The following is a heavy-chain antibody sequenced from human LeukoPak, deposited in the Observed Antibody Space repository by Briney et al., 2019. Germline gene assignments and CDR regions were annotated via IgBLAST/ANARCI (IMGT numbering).Heavy chain of an antibody. D-gene: IGHD6-19*01. J-gene: IGHJ5*02. Sequence: ASVKVSCKASGYTFTSYYIYWVRQAPGQWLEWMGVINPSGGSTNYAQKFQGRVTMTRDTSTSTVYMELSSLRSEDTAVYYCARRIAVAGTLWFDPWGQGTLVTVSS. CDR2: INPSGGST. CDR1: GYTFTSYY. CDR3: ARRIAVAGTLWFDP. V-gene: IGHV1-46*01.